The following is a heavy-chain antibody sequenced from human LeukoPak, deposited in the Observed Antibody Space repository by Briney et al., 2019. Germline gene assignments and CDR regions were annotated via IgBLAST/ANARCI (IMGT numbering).Heavy chain of an antibody. J-gene: IGHJ2*01. CDR3: ARVPHPTPWAGDQRYFDL. CDR1: GGSISSSSYY. D-gene: IGHD4-17*01. CDR2: INHSGST. V-gene: IGHV4-39*07. Sequence: SETLSLTCTVSGGSISSSSYYWGWIRQPPGKGLEWIGEINHSGSTNYNPSLKSRVTISVDTSKNQFSLKLSSVTAADTAVYYCARVPHPTPWAGDQRYFDLWGRGTLVTVSS.